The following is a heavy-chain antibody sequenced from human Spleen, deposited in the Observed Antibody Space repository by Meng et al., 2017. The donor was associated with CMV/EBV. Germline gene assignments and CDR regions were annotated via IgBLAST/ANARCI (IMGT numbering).Heavy chain of an antibody. V-gene: IGHV3-7*01. CDR3: ATSSGNYYSYTFDY. D-gene: IGHD1-26*01. CDR1: GFTFGSYS. CDR2: IKQDGSEK. Sequence: GESLKISCAGSGFTFGSYSMNWVRQAPGKGLEWVATIKQDGSEKYYVDSVKGRFTISRDNANRSLYLQMNSLRAEDTAVYYCATSSGNYYSYTFDYWGQGALVTVSS. J-gene: IGHJ4*02.